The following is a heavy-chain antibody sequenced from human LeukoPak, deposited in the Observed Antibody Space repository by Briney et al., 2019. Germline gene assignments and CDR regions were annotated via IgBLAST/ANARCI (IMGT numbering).Heavy chain of an antibody. D-gene: IGHD2-21*01. J-gene: IGHJ6*02. CDR2: TSSDLNVK. Sequence: GGSLRLSCAASGFTFRNYVIHWVRQAPGKGLEWVAVTSSDLNVKLYADSVKGRFTISRDNSRNTLHLQLNSLRVEDTAQYYCAREGPYYGMDVWGQGTTVTVS. V-gene: IGHV3-30*14. CDR3: AREGPYYGMDV. CDR1: GFTFRNYV.